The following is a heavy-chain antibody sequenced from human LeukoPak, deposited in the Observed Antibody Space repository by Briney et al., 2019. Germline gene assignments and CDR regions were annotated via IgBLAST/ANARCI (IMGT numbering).Heavy chain of an antibody. J-gene: IGHJ4*02. CDR2: IIPIFGTA. V-gene: IGHV1-69*01. CDR3: AHLQNGHDDYRDCRLADYFDY. CDR1: GGTFSSYA. Sequence: ASVKVSCKASGGTFSSYAISWVRQAPGQGLEWMGGIIPIFGTANYAQKFQGRVTITADESTSTAYMELSSLRSEDTAVYYCAHLQNGHDDYRDCRLADYFDYWGQGTLVTVSS. D-gene: IGHD4-17*01.